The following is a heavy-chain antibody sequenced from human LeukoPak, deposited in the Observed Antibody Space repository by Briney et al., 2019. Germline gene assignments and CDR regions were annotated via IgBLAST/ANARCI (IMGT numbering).Heavy chain of an antibody. CDR1: GGSISSSSYY. V-gene: IGHV4-39*07. CDR2: IYYSGST. D-gene: IGHD6-13*01. Sequence: ETLSLTCTVSGGSISSSSYYWGWIRQPPGKGLEWIGSIYYSGSTYYNPSLKSRVTISVDTSKNQFSLKLSSVTAADTAVYYCARDLPRGPTDHQGMSFDPWGQGTLVTVSS. J-gene: IGHJ5*02. CDR3: ARDLPRGPTDHQGMSFDP.